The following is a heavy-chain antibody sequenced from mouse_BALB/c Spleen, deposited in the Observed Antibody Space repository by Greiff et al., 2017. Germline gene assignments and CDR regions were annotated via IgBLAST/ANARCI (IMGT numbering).Heavy chain of an antibody. D-gene: IGHD2-3*01. CDR1: GFTFSSFG. CDR3: ARSGYYVNYAMDY. CDR2: ISSGSSTI. J-gene: IGHJ4*01. V-gene: IGHV5-17*02. Sequence: EVKLVESGGGLVQPGGSRKLSCAASGFTFSSFGMHWVRQAPEKGLEWVAYISSGSSTIYYADTVKGRFTISRDNPKNTLFLQMTSLRSEDTAMYYCARSGYYVNYAMDYWGQGTSVTVSS.